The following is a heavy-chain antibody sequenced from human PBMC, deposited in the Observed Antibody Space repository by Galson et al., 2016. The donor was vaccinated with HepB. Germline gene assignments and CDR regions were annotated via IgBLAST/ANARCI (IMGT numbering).Heavy chain of an antibody. Sequence: SLRLSCAASGSTFSNYKMHWVRQTPGKGPEWVSYIDTRESLVAYAESVTGRFTISRDNTQNSLSLQMNSLRAEDTAVYYCAREGYSCCFFDYWGQGSLVTVSS. V-gene: IGHV3-48*03. CDR2: IDTRESLV. J-gene: IGHJ4*02. CDR3: AREGYSCCFFDY. D-gene: IGHD4-11*01. CDR1: GSTFSNYK.